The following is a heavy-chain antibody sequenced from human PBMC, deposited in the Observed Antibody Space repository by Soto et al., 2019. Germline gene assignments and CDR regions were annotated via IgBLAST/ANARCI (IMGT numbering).Heavy chain of an antibody. CDR1: GESVGRGTNY. J-gene: IGHJ6*02. CDR2: IFDAATA. D-gene: IGHD6-13*01. CDR3: ARDRWGRADGFIYYYGMEV. Sequence: QVQLQESGPGLMKPSGTLSLICSVSGESVGRGTNYWSWVRQAPGRGLEWIGYIFDAATAIYNPSFESRVSISLDAAKNQVSLKLTSVTAADTAIYYCARDRWGRADGFIYYYGMEVWGQGTSVTVSS. V-gene: IGHV4-61*01.